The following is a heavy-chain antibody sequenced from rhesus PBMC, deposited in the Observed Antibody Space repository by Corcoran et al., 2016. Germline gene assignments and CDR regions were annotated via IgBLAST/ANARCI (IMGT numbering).Heavy chain of an antibody. CDR1: GGSISVYHY. J-gene: IGHJ4*01. V-gene: IGHV4S14*01. CDR2: KYGSGGSN. D-gene: IGHD1-44*02. CDR3: ASSLGAY. Sequence: QVQLQESGPGLVKPSETLSLTCAVSGGSISVYHYWSWIRQPPEKGLEWIGSKYGSGGSNYFNPSLKSRVTLSVDTSKKQFSLKLSSVTAADTAVYYCASSLGAYWGQGVLVTVSS.